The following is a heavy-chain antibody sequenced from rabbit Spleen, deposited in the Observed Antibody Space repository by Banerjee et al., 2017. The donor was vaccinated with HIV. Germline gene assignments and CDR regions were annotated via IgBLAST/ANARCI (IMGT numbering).Heavy chain of an antibody. D-gene: IGHD8-1*01. CDR1: GFTISNFW. CDR3: ARDGAGGSYFAL. J-gene: IGHJ3*01. V-gene: IGHV1S7*01. Sequence: QLEESGGRLVQPGGSLTLSCKAYGFTISNFWMNWVRQAPGKGLEWIGYIDPVFGITCYANWVNGRFSISRENAQNTVFLQMTSLTAADTATYFCARDGAGGSYFALWGQGTLVTVS. CDR2: IDPVFGIT.